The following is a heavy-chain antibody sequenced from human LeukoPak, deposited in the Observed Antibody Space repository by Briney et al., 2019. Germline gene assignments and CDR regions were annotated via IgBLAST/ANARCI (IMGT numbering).Heavy chain of an antibody. Sequence: GGSLRLSCAASGFTFDAYAMHWVRQAPGKGLEWVPGLSWNSGSIGYADCVKGRFTISRDNAKNSLYLQMNSLRAEDTALYYCAKDKRGYGLGMLDYWGQGTLVTVSS. V-gene: IGHV3-9*01. J-gene: IGHJ4*02. CDR3: AKDKRGYGLGMLDY. D-gene: IGHD7-27*01. CDR2: LSWNSGSI. CDR1: GFTFDAYA.